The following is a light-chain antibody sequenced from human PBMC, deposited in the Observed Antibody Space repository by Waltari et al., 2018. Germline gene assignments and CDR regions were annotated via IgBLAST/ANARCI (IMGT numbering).Light chain of an antibody. Sequence: IVLTQSPATLSLSPAETPTLSCRASQSVSSYLAWYQQKPGQAPRLLIDDASTRATGIAARVSGSGDGTDFNLTISSIEPEDGAVYDGEKRSNGPWTFGQGTKVEI. CDR2: DAS. CDR3: EKRSNGPWT. J-gene: IGKJ1*01. CDR1: QSVSSY. V-gene: IGKV3-11*01.